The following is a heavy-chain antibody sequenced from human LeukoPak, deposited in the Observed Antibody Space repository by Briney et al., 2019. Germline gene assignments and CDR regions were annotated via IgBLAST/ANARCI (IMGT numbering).Heavy chain of an antibody. CDR3: ARDGYSYGLYGMDV. V-gene: IGHV1-18*01. J-gene: IGHJ6*02. D-gene: IGHD5-18*01. CDR2: ISAYNGNT. CDR1: GYTFTSYG. Sequence: GASVKVSCKASGYTFTSYGIRWVRQAPGQGLEWMGWISAYNGNTNYAQKLQGRVTMTTDTSTSTAYMELRSLRSDDTAVYYCARDGYSYGLYGMDVWGQGTTVTVSS.